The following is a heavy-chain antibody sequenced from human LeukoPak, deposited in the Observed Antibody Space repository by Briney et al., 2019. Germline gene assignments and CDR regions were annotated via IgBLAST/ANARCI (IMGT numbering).Heavy chain of an antibody. CDR1: GFTFSSNY. CDR3: AREDSGSYGGVVY. J-gene: IGHJ4*02. CDR2: IYSGGST. V-gene: IGHV3-53*01. Sequence: GGSLTLSCAASGFTFSSNYMSWVRQAPGKGLEWVSVIYSGGSTYYADSVKGRFTISRDNSKNTLYLQMNSLRAEDTAVYYCAREDSGSYGGVVYWGQGTLVTVSS. D-gene: IGHD1-26*01.